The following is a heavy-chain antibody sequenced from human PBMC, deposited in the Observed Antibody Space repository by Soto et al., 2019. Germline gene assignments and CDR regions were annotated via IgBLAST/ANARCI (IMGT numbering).Heavy chain of an antibody. CDR1: GFTFSNAW. CDR3: TTGLTLPLYCSSTSCYVRGPYGGYYYYYGMDV. V-gene: IGHV3-15*07. J-gene: IGHJ6*02. CDR2: IKSKTDGGTT. Sequence: GGSLRLSCAASGFTFSNAWMNWVRQAPGKGLEWVGRIKSKTDGGTTDYAAPVKGRFTISRDDSKNTLYLQMNSLKTEDTAVYYCTTGLTLPLYCSSTSCYVRGPYGGYYYYYGMDVWGQGTTVTVSS. D-gene: IGHD2-2*01.